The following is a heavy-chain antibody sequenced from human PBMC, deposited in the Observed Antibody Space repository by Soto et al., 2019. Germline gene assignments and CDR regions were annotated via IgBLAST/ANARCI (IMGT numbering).Heavy chain of an antibody. Sequence: EVQLVESGGGLVQPGGSLRLSCAASGFTFSPYWMTWVRQAPGKGLEWVANIKGDGTERYYGESVRGRFAISRDNAKNSLYLQMNSLGAEDTAVDYCARDFVVGSRGLSYWGQGTLVTVSS. CDR1: GFTFSPYW. J-gene: IGHJ4*02. D-gene: IGHD2-21*01. CDR2: IKGDGTER. V-gene: IGHV3-7*01. CDR3: ARDFVVGSRGLSY.